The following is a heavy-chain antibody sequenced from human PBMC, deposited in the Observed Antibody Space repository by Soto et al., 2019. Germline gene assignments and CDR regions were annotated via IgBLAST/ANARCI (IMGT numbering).Heavy chain of an antibody. J-gene: IGHJ4*02. CDR2: IYSGVST. D-gene: IGHD3-16*02. Sequence: QLQLQESGPGLVKPLETLSLTCTISGDSISSDSHAWGWIRQPPGKGPEWIAGIYSGVSTYYNPSLKSRVPIPVRTSKTQFALKLSSVTAADTAVYYCVRHRYTAGIEDYWGQGTLAPVSS. V-gene: IGHV4-39*01. CDR1: GDSISSDSHA. CDR3: VRHRYTAGIEDY.